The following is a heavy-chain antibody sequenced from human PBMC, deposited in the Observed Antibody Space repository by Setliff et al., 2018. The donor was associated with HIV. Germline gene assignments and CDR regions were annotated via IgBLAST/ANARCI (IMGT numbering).Heavy chain of an antibody. D-gene: IGHD2-2*01. Sequence: GGSLRLSCAASGFTVSNDYMSWVRQAPGRGLEWVSVIHSGGSTYYADSVKGRFIISRDNSKNTVYLQMNSLRAEDTALYYCAKGGSVVVPAAYFDYWGQGTLVTVSS. CDR2: IHSGGST. CDR3: AKGGSVVVPAAYFDY. CDR1: GFTVSNDY. V-gene: IGHV3-66*01. J-gene: IGHJ4*02.